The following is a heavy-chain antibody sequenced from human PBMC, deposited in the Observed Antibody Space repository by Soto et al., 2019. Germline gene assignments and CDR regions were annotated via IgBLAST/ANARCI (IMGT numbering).Heavy chain of an antibody. Sequence: SVKVSCKASGGTFSSYAISWVRQAPGQGLEWMGGIIPIFGTANYAQKFQGRVTITADESTSTAYMELSSLRSEDTAVYYCARCRIRSSSSVYYYYGMDVWGQGTTVTVSS. J-gene: IGHJ6*02. V-gene: IGHV1-69*13. D-gene: IGHD6-6*01. CDR2: IIPIFGTA. CDR3: ARCRIRSSSSVYYYYGMDV. CDR1: GGTFSSYA.